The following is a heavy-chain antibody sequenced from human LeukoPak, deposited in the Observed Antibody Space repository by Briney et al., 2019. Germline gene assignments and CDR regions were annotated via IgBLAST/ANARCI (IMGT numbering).Heavy chain of an antibody. D-gene: IGHD3-22*01. J-gene: IGHJ4*02. CDR3: ARGLYDSSGYSPVGY. V-gene: IGHV1-8*03. Sequence: SVKVSSKASGYTFTSYDINWVRQATGQGLEWMGWMNPNSGNTGYAQKFQGRVTITRNTSISTAYMELSSLRSEDTAVYYCARGLYDSSGYSPVGYWGQGTLVTVSS. CDR1: GYTFTSYD. CDR2: MNPNSGNT.